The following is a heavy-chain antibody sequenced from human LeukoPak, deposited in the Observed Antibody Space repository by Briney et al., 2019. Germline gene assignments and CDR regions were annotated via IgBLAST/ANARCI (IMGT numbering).Heavy chain of an antibody. D-gene: IGHD6-13*01. CDR1: GGSISSYY. Sequence: WETLSLTGTVSGGSISSYYWSWIRQAPGKGLEWIGYIYHSGSTNYNPSLKSRVSISVDTSENQFSLKLSSVTAADTAVYYCARTYPEINDRSSWYLPSYYFDYWGQGTLVTVSS. CDR3: ARTYPEINDRSSWYLPSYYFDY. J-gene: IGHJ4*02. CDR2: IYHSGST. V-gene: IGHV4-59*01.